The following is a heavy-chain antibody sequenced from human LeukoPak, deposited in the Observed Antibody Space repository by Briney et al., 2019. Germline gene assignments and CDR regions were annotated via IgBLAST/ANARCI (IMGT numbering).Heavy chain of an antibody. J-gene: IGHJ4*02. CDR2: IDQDGSQK. CDR1: EFSFSKCW. CDR3: ARGNSGRNAEGGY. D-gene: IGHD3-10*01. V-gene: IGHV3-7*03. Sequence: GGSLRLSCAASEFSFSKCWMSWVRQAPGKGLEWVANIDQDGSQKQFVDSVKGRFTISRDNAKNSLFLQMNSLRAEDTAVYYCARGNSGRNAEGGYWGQGTLVSVSS.